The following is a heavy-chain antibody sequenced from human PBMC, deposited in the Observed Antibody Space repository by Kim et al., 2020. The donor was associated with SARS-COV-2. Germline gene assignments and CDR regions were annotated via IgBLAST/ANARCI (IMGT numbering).Heavy chain of an antibody. J-gene: IGHJ4*02. CDR3: ARGYSSSWYYFDY. CDR2: IISSGSST. Sequence: GGSLRLSCAASGFTFSDYYMSWIRQAPGKGLEWVSYIISSGSSTYYADSVKGRFTISRDNAKNSVYLQMNSLRAEDTAVYYCARGYSSSWYYFDYWGQGTLVTVSS. CDR1: GFTFSDYY. D-gene: IGHD6-13*01. V-gene: IGHV3-11*04.